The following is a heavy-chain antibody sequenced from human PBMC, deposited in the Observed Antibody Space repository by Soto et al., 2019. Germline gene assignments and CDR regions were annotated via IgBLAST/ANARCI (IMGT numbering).Heavy chain of an antibody. D-gene: IGHD6-19*01. J-gene: IGHJ4*02. CDR2: VSHDGRNT. V-gene: IGHV3-30*18. Sequence: GGSLRLSCAASGFTFSDYAMHWVRQAPCKGQEWVAVVSHDGRNTHYADSVKGRFTISRDSSKNTVSLEMTSLRAEDTAVYYCAKGGRQWLVTSDFNYWGQGALVTVSS. CDR1: GFTFSDYA. CDR3: AKGGRQWLVTSDFNY.